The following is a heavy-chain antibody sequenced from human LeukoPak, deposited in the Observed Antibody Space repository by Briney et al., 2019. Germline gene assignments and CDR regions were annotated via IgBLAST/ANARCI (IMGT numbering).Heavy chain of an antibody. Sequence: PGGSLRLSCAASGFTFSSYGMNWVRQAPGKGLEWVSGISDSGVGTKHADSVKGRFTISRDNSKNTQYLQMNSLRAEDTAVYYCARDGRGYGDRDAFDIWGQGTMVTVSS. D-gene: IGHD4-17*01. CDR3: ARDGRGYGDRDAFDI. CDR1: GFTFSSYG. CDR2: ISDSGVGT. V-gene: IGHV3-23*01. J-gene: IGHJ3*02.